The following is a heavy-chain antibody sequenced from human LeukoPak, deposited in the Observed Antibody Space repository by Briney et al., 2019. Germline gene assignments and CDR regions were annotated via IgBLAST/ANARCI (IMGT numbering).Heavy chain of an antibody. J-gene: IGHJ5*02. CDR1: GGSISSYY. V-gene: IGHV4-59*12. D-gene: IGHD3-10*01. CDR2: VYYSGST. CDR3: ARAEDYYGFFDP. Sequence: PSETLSLTCTVSGGSISSYYWSWIRQPPGKGLEWIGSVYYSGSTYYNPSLKSRVTISVDTSKNQFSLKLSSVTAADTAVYYCARAEDYYGFFDPWGQGTLVTVSS.